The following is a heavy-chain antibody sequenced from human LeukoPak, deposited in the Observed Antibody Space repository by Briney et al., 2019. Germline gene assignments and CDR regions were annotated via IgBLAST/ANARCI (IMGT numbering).Heavy chain of an antibody. CDR2: IRYDGSNK. CDR3: AKDSIQREYYYYYMDV. J-gene: IGHJ6*03. CDR1: GFTFSSYG. D-gene: IGHD5-24*01. Sequence: GGSLRLSCAASGFTFSSYGMHWVRQAPGKGLEWVAFIRYDGSNKYYADSVKGRFTISRDNSKNTLYLQMNSLRAEDTAVYYCAKDSIQREYYYYYMDVWGKGTTVTVSS. V-gene: IGHV3-30*02.